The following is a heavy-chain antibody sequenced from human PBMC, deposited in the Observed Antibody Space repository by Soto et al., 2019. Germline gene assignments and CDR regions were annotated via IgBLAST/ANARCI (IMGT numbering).Heavy chain of an antibody. CDR2: IMPIFGTP. Sequence: QVQLVQSGAEVRKPGSSVKVCCKASGGTFDSYVISWLRQAPGQGLEWMGGIMPIFGTPNYAQKFRGRVTISADESTSTAYLELSSLTSDDTAVYYCARVHSSGIFYFVDPWGQGTLVTVSP. CDR1: GGTFDSYV. J-gene: IGHJ5*02. D-gene: IGHD3-10*01. CDR3: ARVHSSGIFYFVDP. V-gene: IGHV1-69*01.